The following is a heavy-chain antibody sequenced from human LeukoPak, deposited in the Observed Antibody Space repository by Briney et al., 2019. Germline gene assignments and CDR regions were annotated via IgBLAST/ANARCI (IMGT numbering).Heavy chain of an antibody. J-gene: IGHJ2*01. CDR1: GGSFSSYS. CDR3: ARGYYPPRWYFDL. Sequence: SETLSLTCALYGGSFSSYSWSWTWIRQTPEKGLEWIGEIIEKGNANYNPSLESRVTIGLDTSKNQFSLKLTSMTAADTAMYYCARGYYPPRWYFDLWGRGTLVTVSS. D-gene: IGHD3-10*01. V-gene: IGHV4-34*01. CDR2: IIEKGNA.